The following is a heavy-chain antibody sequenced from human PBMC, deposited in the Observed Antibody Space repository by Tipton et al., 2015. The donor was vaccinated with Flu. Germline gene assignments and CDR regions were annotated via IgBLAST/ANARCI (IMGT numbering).Heavy chain of an antibody. CDR2: INQDGSEE. D-gene: IGHD3-22*01. Sequence: VQLVQSGGTLVQPGGSLRLSCAASGFPFSEFWMHWVRQAPGKGLEWVAHINQDGSEESYVESVKGRFTISRDNAKNSLYLQMNSLRAEDTAVYYCARDGPKYYYDSSGYDYYYYGMDVWGQGTTVTVSS. CDR1: GFPFSEFW. CDR3: ARDGPKYYYDSSGYDYYYYGMDV. J-gene: IGHJ6*02. V-gene: IGHV3-7*01.